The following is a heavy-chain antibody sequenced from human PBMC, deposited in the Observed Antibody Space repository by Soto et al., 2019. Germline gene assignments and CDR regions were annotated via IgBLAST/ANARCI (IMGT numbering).Heavy chain of an antibody. Sequence: GGSLRLSCAASGFTFSNAWMSWVRQAPGKGLEWVGRIKSKTDGGTTDYAAPVKGRFTISRDDSKNTLYLQMNSLKTEDTAVYYCTTDLIAARSPSYWGQGTLVTVSS. CDR2: IKSKTDGGTT. CDR1: GFTFSNAW. CDR3: TTDLIAARSPSY. V-gene: IGHV3-15*01. J-gene: IGHJ4*02. D-gene: IGHD6-6*01.